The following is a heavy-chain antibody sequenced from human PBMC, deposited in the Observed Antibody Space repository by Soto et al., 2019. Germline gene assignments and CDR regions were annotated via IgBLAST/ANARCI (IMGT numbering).Heavy chain of an antibody. D-gene: IGHD2-15*01. V-gene: IGHV1-3*01. CDR1: GYTFTSYA. J-gene: IGHJ4*02. CDR2: INAGNGNT. CDR3: ARDLGGGTDY. Sequence: ASVKVSCKASGYTFTSYAMQWVRQAPGQRLEWMGWINAGNGNTKYSQKFKGRVTITSDTSASTDYMELSSLISGDTAVYYCARDLGGGTDYWGQGTPVTVSS.